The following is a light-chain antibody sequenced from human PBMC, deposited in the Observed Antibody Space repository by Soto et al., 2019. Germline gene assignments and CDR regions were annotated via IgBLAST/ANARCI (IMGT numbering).Light chain of an antibody. J-gene: IGKJ4*01. V-gene: IGKV3-15*01. CDR3: QQYSAWPLT. CDR2: SPS. CDR1: KGVRRN. Sequence: EIVLTQSPATLFGSQGERAPPFCGASKGVRRNFLAWYQQKPGQAPRLLIYSPSTRATDIPARFSGSGSGTEFTLTISSLQSEDFAVYYCQQYSAWPLTFGGGTKVEIK.